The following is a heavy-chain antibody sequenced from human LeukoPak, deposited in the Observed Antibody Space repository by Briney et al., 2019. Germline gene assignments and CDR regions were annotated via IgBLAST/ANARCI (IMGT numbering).Heavy chain of an antibody. Sequence: PSETLSVTCTVSGGSVSSYYWSWIRQPPGKGLEWIGYIYYSGSTNYNPSLKSRVTISVDTSKNQFSLKLSSVTAADSAVYYCARVDSYDRSGYSRNNGDALDIWGQGTMVTVSS. V-gene: IGHV4-59*02. CDR2: IYYSGST. CDR3: ARVDSYDRSGYSRNNGDALDI. CDR1: GGSVSSYY. J-gene: IGHJ3*02. D-gene: IGHD3-22*01.